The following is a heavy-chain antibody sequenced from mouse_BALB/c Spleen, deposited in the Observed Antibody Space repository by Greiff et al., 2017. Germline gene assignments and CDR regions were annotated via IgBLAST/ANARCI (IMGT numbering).Heavy chain of an antibody. CDR1: GYTFSSYW. J-gene: IGHJ2*01. CDR2: ILPGSGST. CDR3: ARWGLRPYWFDY. V-gene: IGHV1-9*01. Sequence: QVQLQQSGAELMKPGASVKISCKATGYTFSSYWIEWVKQRPGHGLEWIGEILPGSGSTNYNEKFKGKATFTADTSSNTAYMQLSSLTSEDSAVYYCARWGLRPYWFDYWGKAPLSQSPQ. D-gene: IGHD2-4*01.